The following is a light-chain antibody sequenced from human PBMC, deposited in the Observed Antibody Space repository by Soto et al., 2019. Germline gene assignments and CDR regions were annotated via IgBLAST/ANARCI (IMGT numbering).Light chain of an antibody. CDR1: QSFSSNY. V-gene: IGKV3-20*01. J-gene: IGKJ1*01. Sequence: EIVLTQSPGTLSLSPGERATLSCRASQSFSSNYLAWYQQKPGQAPRLLIYGASSRATGIPDRFSGSGSGTDFTLTISRLEPEDFAVYYCQQYYRPWTFGQGTKVEIK. CDR2: GAS. CDR3: QQYYRPWT.